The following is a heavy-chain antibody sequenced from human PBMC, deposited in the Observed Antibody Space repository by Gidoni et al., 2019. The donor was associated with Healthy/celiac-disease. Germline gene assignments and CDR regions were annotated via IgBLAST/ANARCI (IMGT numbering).Heavy chain of an antibody. CDR1: GFTFSSYG. CDR3: ARDFSSGWYFSRVLGVKNYGMDV. V-gene: IGHV3-33*01. CDR2: IWYDGSNT. Sequence: QVQLVESGGGVVQPGRSLRLSCAASGFTFSSYGMHWVRQAPGKGLEWVAVIWYDGSNTYYADSVKGRFTISRDNSKNTLYLQMNSLRAEDTAVYYCARDFSSGWYFSRVLGVKNYGMDVWGQGTTVTVSS. J-gene: IGHJ6*02. D-gene: IGHD6-19*01.